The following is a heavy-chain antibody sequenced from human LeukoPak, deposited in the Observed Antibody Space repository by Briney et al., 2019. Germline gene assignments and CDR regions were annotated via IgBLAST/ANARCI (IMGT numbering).Heavy chain of an antibody. CDR3: ARGVGYYDSSGYYAPYFDY. Sequence: ASVKVSCKASGYTFTGYYMHWVRQAPGQGLEWMGWINPNSGGTNYAQKFQGRDTMTRDTSISTAYMELSRLRSDDTAVYYCARGVGYYDSSGYYAPYFDYWGQGTLVTVSS. CDR1: GYTFTGYY. D-gene: IGHD3-22*01. J-gene: IGHJ4*02. V-gene: IGHV1-2*02. CDR2: INPNSGGT.